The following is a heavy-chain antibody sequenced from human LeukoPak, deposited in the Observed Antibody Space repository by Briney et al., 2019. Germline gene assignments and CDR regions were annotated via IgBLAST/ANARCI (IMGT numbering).Heavy chain of an antibody. Sequence: PSETLSLTCTVSGGSISSYYWSWIRQPAGKGLEWIGRIYTSGSTNYNPSLKSRVTTSVDTSKNQFSLKLSSVTAADTAVYYCARDAVGGAPDYFDYWGQGTLVTVSS. CDR3: ARDAVGGAPDYFDY. D-gene: IGHD3-16*01. J-gene: IGHJ4*02. V-gene: IGHV4-4*07. CDR2: IYTSGST. CDR1: GGSISSYY.